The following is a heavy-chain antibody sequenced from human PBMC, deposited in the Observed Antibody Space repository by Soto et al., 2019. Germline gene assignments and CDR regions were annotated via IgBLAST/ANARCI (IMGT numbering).Heavy chain of an antibody. CDR3: ARDVRMVATGFDP. V-gene: IGHV4-4*07. J-gene: IGHJ5*02. CDR2: IYSSGST. CDR1: GGSISSYY. D-gene: IGHD5-12*01. Sequence: PSETLSLTCTVSGGSISSYYWIWIRQPAGKGLEWIGHIYSSGSTNYNPSLRSRVTTSVDTSKNQFSLKLNSVTAADTAVYYCARDVRMVATGFDPWGQGTLVTVSS.